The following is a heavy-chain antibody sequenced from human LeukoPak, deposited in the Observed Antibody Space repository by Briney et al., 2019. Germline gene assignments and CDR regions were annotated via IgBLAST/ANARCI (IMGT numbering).Heavy chain of an antibody. CDR2: IYYSGST. D-gene: IGHD1-26*01. Sequence: SETLSLTCTVSGGSISPYYWNWIRQRPGKGLEWIGYIYYSGSTYYNPSLKSRVTISVGTSKNQFSLKLSSVTAADTAVYYCARGGKVWFDPWGQGTLVTVSS. CDR1: GGSISPYY. CDR3: ARGGKVWFDP. J-gene: IGHJ5*02. V-gene: IGHV4-59*06.